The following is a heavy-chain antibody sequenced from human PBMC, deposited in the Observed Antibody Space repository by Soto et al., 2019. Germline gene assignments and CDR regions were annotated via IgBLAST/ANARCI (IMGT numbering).Heavy chain of an antibody. V-gene: IGHV3-23*01. J-gene: IGHJ4*02. CDR1: GFTFSSYA. CDR3: ARDSSSYYYGSGSLVY. CDR2: ISDSGGTT. Sequence: EVQLLESGGGLVRPGGSLRLSCAASGFTFSSYAMSWVRQAPRKGLEWVSTISDSGGTTYYADSVKGRFTISRDNSKKTLYLQMNSLRAEDTAVYYCARDSSSYYYGSGSLVYWGQGTLVTVSS. D-gene: IGHD3-10*01.